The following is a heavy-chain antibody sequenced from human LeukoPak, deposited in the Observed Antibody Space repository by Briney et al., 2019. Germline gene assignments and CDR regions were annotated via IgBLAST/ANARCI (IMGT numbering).Heavy chain of an antibody. CDR3: AKDVNLSGQLESRFEC. V-gene: IGHV3-43D*03. D-gene: IGHD1-1*01. Sequence: PGGSLRLSCAASGFTFDDYAMHWARQAPGKGLEWVSLINWNGGSTYYADSVKGRFTISRDNSGHSLYLQMNSLRPEDTAFYYCAKDVNLSGQLESRFECWGQGTLVTVSS. CDR1: GFTFDDYA. J-gene: IGHJ4*02. CDR2: INWNGGST.